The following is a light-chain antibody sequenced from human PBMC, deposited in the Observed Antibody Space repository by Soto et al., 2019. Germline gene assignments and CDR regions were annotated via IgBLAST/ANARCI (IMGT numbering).Light chain of an antibody. J-gene: IGKJ5*01. V-gene: IGKV3D-20*02. Sequence: EIVLTQSPGILSLSPGERASLSCGASQSISSSFLAWYQQKPGQAPRLLIYGASSRATGIPARFSGRGSGADFTLTISSLEPEDFAVYYCQQRSDSITFGQGTRLEI. CDR2: GAS. CDR1: QSISSSF. CDR3: QQRSDSIT.